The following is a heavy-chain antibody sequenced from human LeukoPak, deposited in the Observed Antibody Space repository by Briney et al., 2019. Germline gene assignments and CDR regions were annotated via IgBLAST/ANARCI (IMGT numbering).Heavy chain of an antibody. CDR2: IIAIFGTA. Sequence: SVKVSCKASGGTFSSYAISWVRQAPGQGLEWMGGIIAIFGTANYAQKFQGRVTITTDESTSTAYMELSSLRSEDTAVYYCARVTFHDYYDSSGYHYNWFDPWGQGTLVTVSS. CDR3: ARVTFHDYYDSSGYHYNWFDP. D-gene: IGHD3-22*01. J-gene: IGHJ5*02. V-gene: IGHV1-69*05. CDR1: GGTFSSYA.